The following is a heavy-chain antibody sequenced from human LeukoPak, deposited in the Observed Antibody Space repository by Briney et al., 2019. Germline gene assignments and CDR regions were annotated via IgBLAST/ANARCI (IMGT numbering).Heavy chain of an antibody. CDR1: GGSISSYY. J-gene: IGHJ4*02. CDR2: IYTSGST. CDR3: AGSPGGYSYGQFDY. V-gene: IGHV4-4*07. D-gene: IGHD5-18*01. Sequence: SETLSLTCTVSGGSISSYYWSWIRQPAGKGLEWIGRIYTSGSTNYNPSLKSRVTISVDTSKNQFSLKLSSVTAADTAVYYCAGSPGGYSYGQFDYWGQGTLVTVSS.